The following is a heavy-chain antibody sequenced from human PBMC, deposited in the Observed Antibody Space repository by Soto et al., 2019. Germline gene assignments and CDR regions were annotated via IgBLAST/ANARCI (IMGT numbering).Heavy chain of an antibody. CDR2: MTSLDNT. V-gene: IGHV3-53*01. CDR1: GFTVSDNY. Sequence: PGGSLRLSCVGSGFTVSDNYMSWVRQPPGKGLEWASVMTSLDNTYYAESVKGRFTFSRDNSKNTLYLQMNSLRAEDTAVYYCVRTMYNNYRHIYYGMDVWGQGTTVTVSS. CDR3: VRTMYNNYRHIYYGMDV. J-gene: IGHJ6*02. D-gene: IGHD4-4*01.